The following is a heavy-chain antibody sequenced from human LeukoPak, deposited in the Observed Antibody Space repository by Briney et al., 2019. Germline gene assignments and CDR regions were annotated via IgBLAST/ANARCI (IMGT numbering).Heavy chain of an antibody. CDR1: GGSISSYY. CDR3: ARDVAAAPRNWFDP. D-gene: IGHD6-13*01. Sequence: SETLSLTCTVSGGSISSYYWSWIRQPPGKGLEWIGYIYYSGSTNYNPSLKSRVTISVDTSKNQFSLKLSSVTAADTAVYYCARDVAAAPRNWFDPWGQGTLVTVSS. CDR2: IYYSGST. V-gene: IGHV4-59*12. J-gene: IGHJ5*02.